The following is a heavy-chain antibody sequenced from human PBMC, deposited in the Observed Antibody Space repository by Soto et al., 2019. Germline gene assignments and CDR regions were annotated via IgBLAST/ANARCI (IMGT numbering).Heavy chain of an antibody. Sequence: GGSLRLSCAASGFTFSSYWMSWVRQAPGKGLEWVANIKQDGSEKYYVDSVKGRFTISRDNAKNSLYLQMNSLRAEDTAVYYCARECSGGSCYAFDIWGQGTMVTVSS. CDR3: ARECSGGSCYAFDI. V-gene: IGHV3-7*03. J-gene: IGHJ3*02. D-gene: IGHD2-15*01. CDR2: IKQDGSEK. CDR1: GFTFSSYW.